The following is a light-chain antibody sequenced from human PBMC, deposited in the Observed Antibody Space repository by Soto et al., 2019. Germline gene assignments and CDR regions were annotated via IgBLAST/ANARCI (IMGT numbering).Light chain of an antibody. Sequence: LLFPQPAGTRPRSPAANPTLFCRASQSVSSNYLAWYQQKPGQAPRLLIYGASTRATGIPARFSGSGSGTEFTLSISSLQPEDVAVYYCQQHQNWPLTFGGGTKVDIK. V-gene: IGKV3-15*01. CDR2: GAS. J-gene: IGKJ4*01. CDR1: QSVSSN. CDR3: QQHQNWPLT.